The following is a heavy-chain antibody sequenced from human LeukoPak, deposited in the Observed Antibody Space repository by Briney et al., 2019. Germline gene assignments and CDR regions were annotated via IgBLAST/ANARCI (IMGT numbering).Heavy chain of an antibody. V-gene: IGHV3-23*01. D-gene: IGHD2-15*01. J-gene: IGHJ5*02. CDR3: AKEDRSCSGGSCYSSWFDP. CDR2: ISGSGGST. CDR1: GFTFSSYA. Sequence: PGGSLRLSCAASGFTFSSYAMSWVRQAPGKGLEWVSAISGSGGSTYYADSVKGRFTISRDNSKNTLYLQMNSLRAEDTAVYYCAKEDRSCSGGSCYSSWFDPWGQGTLVTVSS.